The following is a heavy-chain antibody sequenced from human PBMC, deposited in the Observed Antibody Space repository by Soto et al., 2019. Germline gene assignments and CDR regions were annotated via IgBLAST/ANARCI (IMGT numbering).Heavy chain of an antibody. CDR2: IIPIFGTA. CDR1: GGTFSSYA. V-gene: IGHV1-69*13. CDR3: ARRRLTGRIYYYYGMDV. J-gene: IGHJ6*02. Sequence: SVKVSCKASGGTFSSYAISWVRQAPGQGLEWMGGIIPIFGTANYAQKFQGRVTITADESTSRAYMELSSLRSEDTAVYYCARRRLTGRIYYYYGMDVWGQGTTVTVSS. D-gene: IGHD3-9*01.